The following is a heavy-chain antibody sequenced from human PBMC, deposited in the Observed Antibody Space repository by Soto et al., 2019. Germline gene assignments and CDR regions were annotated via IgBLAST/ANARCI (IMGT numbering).Heavy chain of an antibody. J-gene: IGHJ4*02. D-gene: IGHD5-12*01. CDR2: INHSGST. V-gene: IGHV4-34*01. CDR1: GGSFSGYY. CDR3: GRLLEMATISVLDY. Sequence: SETLSLTCAVYGGSFSGYYWSWIRQPPGKGLEWIGEINHSGSTNYNPSLKSRVTISVDTSKNQFSLKLSSVTAADTARYYCGRLLEMATISVLDYWGQGTLVTVSS.